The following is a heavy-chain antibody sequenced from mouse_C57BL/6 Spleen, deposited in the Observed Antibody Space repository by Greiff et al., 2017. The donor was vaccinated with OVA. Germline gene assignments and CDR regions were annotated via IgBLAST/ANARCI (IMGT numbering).Heavy chain of an antibody. J-gene: IGHJ2*01. V-gene: IGHV1-19*01. CDR2: INPYNGGT. D-gene: IGHD1-1*01. Sequence: VQLQQSGPVLVKPGASVKMSCKASGYTFTDYYMNWVKQSHGKSLEWIGVINPYNGGTSYNQKFKGKATLTVDKSSSTAYMELNSLTSEDSAVYYCARRGITTVVPFDYWGQGTTLTVSS. CDR3: ARRGITTVVPFDY. CDR1: GYTFTDYY.